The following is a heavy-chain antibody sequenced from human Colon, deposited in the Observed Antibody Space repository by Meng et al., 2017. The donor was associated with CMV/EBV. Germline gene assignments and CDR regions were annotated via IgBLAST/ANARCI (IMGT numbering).Heavy chain of an antibody. CDR1: GFTFSSYA. D-gene: IGHD1-26*01. CDR3: AKDTTSGSYIHHYGMDV. V-gene: IGHV3-21*06. Sequence: GESLKISCAASGFTFSSYAMSWVRQAPGKGLEWVSSISATSTYIYYADSVKGRFTISRDNGKNLVYLQMNSLRAEDTAVYYCAKDTTSGSYIHHYGMDVWGLGTTVTVSS. CDR2: ISATSTYI. J-gene: IGHJ6*02.